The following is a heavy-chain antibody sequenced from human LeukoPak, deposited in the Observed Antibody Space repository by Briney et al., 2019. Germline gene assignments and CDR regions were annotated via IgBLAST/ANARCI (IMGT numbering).Heavy chain of an antibody. V-gene: IGHV3-9*01. CDR2: IIWNSGII. D-gene: IGHD5-12*01. J-gene: IGHJ4*02. CDR3: ARRGYSGYVAFAY. Sequence: SLRLSCAASGFTFDDYAMHWVRQAPGKGLEWVSGIIWNSGIIGYADSVKGRFTIDRDNAKNSLYLQMNSLRAEDTALYYCARRGYSGYVAFAYWGQGPLVTVSS. CDR1: GFTFDDYA.